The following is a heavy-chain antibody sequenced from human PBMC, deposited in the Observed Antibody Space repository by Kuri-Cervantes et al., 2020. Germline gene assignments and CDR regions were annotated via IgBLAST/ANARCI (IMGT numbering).Heavy chain of an antibody. CDR3: AKVYCSGGSCYSVYSGADAFDI. V-gene: IGHV3-23*01. Sequence: GGSLRLSCEASGFHFPNYAMHWVRQAPGKGLEWVSAISGSGGSTYYADSVKGRFTISRDNSKNTLYLQMNSLRAEDTAVYYCAKVYCSGGSCYSVYSGADAFDIWGQGTMVTVSS. CDR1: GFHFPNYA. J-gene: IGHJ3*02. CDR2: ISGSGGST. D-gene: IGHD2-15*01.